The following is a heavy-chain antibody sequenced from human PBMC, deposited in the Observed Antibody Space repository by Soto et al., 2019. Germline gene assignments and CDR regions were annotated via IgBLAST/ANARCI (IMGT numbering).Heavy chain of an antibody. V-gene: IGHV4-59*01. CDR2: IYYSGST. J-gene: IGHJ5*02. CDR3: AREAAGYCSGGSCYSVWFDP. D-gene: IGHD2-15*01. CDR1: GCSISSYY. Sequence: PSETLSLTCTFSGCSISSYYWSLIRQPPGKGLEWIGYIYYSGSTNYNPSLKSRVTISVDTSKNQFSLKLSSVTAADTAVYYCAREAAGYCSGGSCYSVWFDPWGQGTLVTVSS.